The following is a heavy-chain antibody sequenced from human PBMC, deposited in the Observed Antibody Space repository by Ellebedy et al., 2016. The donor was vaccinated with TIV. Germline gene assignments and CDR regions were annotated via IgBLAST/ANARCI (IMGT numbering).Heavy chain of an antibody. V-gene: IGHV3-21*01. D-gene: IGHD3-10*01. CDR3: ARGITMVRDYGMDV. CDR2: ISSSSSYI. J-gene: IGHJ6*02. Sequence: GGSLRLXXAASGFTFSSYSMNWVRQAPGKGLEWVSSISSSSSYIYYADSVKGRFTISRDNAKNSLYLQMNSLRDEDTAVYYCARGITMVRDYGMDVWGQGTTVTVSS. CDR1: GFTFSSYS.